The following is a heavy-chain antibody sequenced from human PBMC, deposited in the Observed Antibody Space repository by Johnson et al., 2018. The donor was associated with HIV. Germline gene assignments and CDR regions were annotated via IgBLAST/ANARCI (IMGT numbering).Heavy chain of an antibody. CDR3: AKEAGSGRYFGGLLSDHDAFDI. Sequence: VQLVESGGGFVQPGGSLRLSCGASGFSVSNTYMNWVRQAPGKGLEWVSVMYSGGNTYYADSVRGRFTISRDNSKNTLYLQMNSLRAEDTAVYYCAKEAGSGRYFGGLLSDHDAFDIWGQGTMVTVSS. J-gene: IGHJ3*02. CDR2: MYSGGNT. V-gene: IGHV3-66*01. CDR1: GFSVSNTY. D-gene: IGHD3-9*01.